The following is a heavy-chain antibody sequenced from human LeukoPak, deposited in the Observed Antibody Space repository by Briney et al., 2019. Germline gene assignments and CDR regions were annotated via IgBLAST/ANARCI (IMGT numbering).Heavy chain of an antibody. D-gene: IGHD1-26*01. CDR3: ARKLRLGGNWFDP. V-gene: IGHV1-69*13. J-gene: IGHJ5*02. CDR1: GGTFTSYA. CDR2: IIPISGTT. Sequence: SVKVSCKTSGGTFTSYAITWVRQAPGQGLEWMGKIIPISGTTNYAQKFQGRVTFTGDESTSTAYMELSSLRSEDTAVYYCARKLRLGGNWFDPWGQGTLVTVSS.